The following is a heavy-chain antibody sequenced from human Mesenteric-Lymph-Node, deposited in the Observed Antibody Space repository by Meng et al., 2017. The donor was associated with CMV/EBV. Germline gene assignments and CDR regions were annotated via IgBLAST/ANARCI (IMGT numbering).Heavy chain of an antibody. CDR3: ARGEYCSSTSCYPNGMDV. J-gene: IGHJ6*02. D-gene: IGHD2-2*01. Sequence: GGSLRLSCAPSGFIFSNYGMHWVRQAPGKGLEWVAFIQYDGRNTYYGDSVKGRFTISRDNSKNTLYLQMNSLRAEDTAVYYCARGEYCSSTSCYPNGMDVWGQGTTVTVSS. CDR2: IQYDGRNT. V-gene: IGHV3-30*02. CDR1: GFIFSNYG.